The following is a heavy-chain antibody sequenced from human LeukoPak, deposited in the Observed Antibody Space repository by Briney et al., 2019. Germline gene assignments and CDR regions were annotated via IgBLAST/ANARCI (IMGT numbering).Heavy chain of an antibody. CDR3: ARADIVVVPADWFDP. D-gene: IGHD2-2*01. Sequence: ASVKVSCKASGYTFTSYGISWVRQAPGQGLEWVGWISAYNGNTNYAQKLQGRVTMTTDTSTSTAYMELRSLRSDDTAVYYCARADIVVVPADWFDPWGQGTLVTVSS. V-gene: IGHV1-18*01. CDR1: GYTFTSYG. J-gene: IGHJ5*02. CDR2: ISAYNGNT.